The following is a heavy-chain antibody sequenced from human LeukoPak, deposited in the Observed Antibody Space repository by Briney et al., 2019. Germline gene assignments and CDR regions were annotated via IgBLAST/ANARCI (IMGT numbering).Heavy chain of an antibody. D-gene: IGHD6-19*01. J-gene: IGHJ3*02. V-gene: IGHV3-64*01. CDR3: ATAKWLANSHAFDI. CDR1: GFVFGSYD. Sequence: RGSLRLSCAASGFVFGSYDMRWVRQAPGKGLEYVSAISSDGGSTYYANSVKGRFTISRDNSKNTLYLRMGSLRTEDMAVYYCATAKWLANSHAFDIWGQETMVTVSS. CDR2: ISSDGGST.